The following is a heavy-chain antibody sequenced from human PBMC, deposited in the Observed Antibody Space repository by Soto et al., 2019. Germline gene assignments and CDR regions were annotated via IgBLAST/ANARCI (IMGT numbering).Heavy chain of an antibody. CDR2: MNANSGRT. CDR1: VYTFTDYY. Sequence: QVQLVQSGAEVRKPGASVKVSCKTSVYTFTDYYINWVRQAPGQGLEWVGRMNANSGRTDYAQKLERRVTMTRDISISTAYMELSSLGYDDTAVYFCSTWGRNGWYTGFFWGQGTLVTVSS. J-gene: IGHJ4*02. CDR3: STWGRNGWYTGFF. V-gene: IGHV1-8*02. D-gene: IGHD6-19*01.